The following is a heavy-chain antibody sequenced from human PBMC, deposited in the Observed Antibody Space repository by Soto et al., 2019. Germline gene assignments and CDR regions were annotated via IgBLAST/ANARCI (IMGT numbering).Heavy chain of an antibody. CDR2: ISGSGGST. V-gene: IGHV3-23*01. J-gene: IGHJ4*02. D-gene: IGHD3-22*01. Sequence: GGSLSLSCVASGFTFSSNAMSWVRQAPGKGLEWVSAISGSGGSTYYADSVKGRFTISRDNSKNTLYLQRNSLRAEDTAVYYGAKVALDSSGFLYWGQGTLVTVSS. CDR1: GFTFSSNA. CDR3: AKVALDSSGFLY.